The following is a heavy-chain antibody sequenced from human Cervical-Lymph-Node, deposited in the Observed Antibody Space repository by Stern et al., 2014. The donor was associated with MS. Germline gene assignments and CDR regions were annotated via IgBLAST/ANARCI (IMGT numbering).Heavy chain of an antibody. D-gene: IGHD5-24*01. V-gene: IGHV3-66*01. CDR3: TREMAARRLDP. CDR1: GSPANSNY. CDR2: FYSGIST. J-gene: IGHJ5*02. Sequence: EVQLVESGGTLVQPGGPLRLSWAASGSPANSNYMPWVRQAPGKGLEWVSIFYSGISTYYAESVKGRFSFSIDNSKNTLFLHMNNLRVEDTAMYYCTREMAARRLDPWGQGTLVIVSA.